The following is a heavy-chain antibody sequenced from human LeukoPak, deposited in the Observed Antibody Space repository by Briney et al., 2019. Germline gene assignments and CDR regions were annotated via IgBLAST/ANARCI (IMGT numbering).Heavy chain of an antibody. V-gene: IGHV4-30-4*01. Sequence: SETLSLTCTVSGGSISSGDYHWSWVRQPPGKGLEWIGYIFYSGSTSYNPSLKSRVTISVDTSKNQFSLRLSSVTAADTAVYYCARDRHYDTSGYYSHYHCGMDVWGQGTTVTVSS. J-gene: IGHJ6*02. CDR3: ARDRHYDTSGYYSHYHCGMDV. CDR1: GGSISSGDYH. D-gene: IGHD3-22*01. CDR2: IFYSGST.